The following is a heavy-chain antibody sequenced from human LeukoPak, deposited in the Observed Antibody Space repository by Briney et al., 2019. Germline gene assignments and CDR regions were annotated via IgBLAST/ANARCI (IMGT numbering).Heavy chain of an antibody. J-gene: IGHJ4*02. CDR3: ARHGSPHYFDY. Sequence: PSETLSLTCAVSGGSISSSTSYWGWIRQPPGKGREWIGRFYYSGSTFYKPSLKSRVTISLDTSKNQLSLRLSAVPAADTAVYYRARHGSPHYFDYWGQGTLVTVSS. CDR1: GGSISSSTSY. CDR2: FYYSGST. V-gene: IGHV4-39*01.